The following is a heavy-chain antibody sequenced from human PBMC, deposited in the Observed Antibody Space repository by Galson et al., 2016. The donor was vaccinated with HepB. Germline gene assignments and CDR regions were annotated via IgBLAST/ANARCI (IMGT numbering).Heavy chain of an antibody. CDR2: ISPSGTNT. D-gene: IGHD2-15*01. J-gene: IGHJ5*02. V-gene: IGHV3-11*01. Sequence: SLRLSCAASGLSLNNHYMTWVRQAPGKGLEWVSYISPSGTNTYYADSVKGRFTISRDNSRNTLYLQMNSLRAEDTAVYYCAKDLTVTLHWFDPWGQGTLVTVSS. CDR3: AKDLTVTLHWFDP. CDR1: GLSLNNHY.